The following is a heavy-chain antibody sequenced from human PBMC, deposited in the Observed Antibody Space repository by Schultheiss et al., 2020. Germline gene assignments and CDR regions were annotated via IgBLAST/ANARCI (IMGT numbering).Heavy chain of an antibody. CDR3: ARMPALGAYGPPFDY. CDR1: GGSFSGYY. V-gene: IGHV4-34*01. CDR2: INHSGST. J-gene: IGHJ4*02. D-gene: IGHD4-17*01. Sequence: SETLSLTCAVYGGSFSGYYWSWIRQPPGKGLEWIGEINHSGSTNYNPSLKSRVTISVDTSKNQFSLKLSSVTAADTAVYYCARMPALGAYGPPFDYWGQGNLGTVSS.